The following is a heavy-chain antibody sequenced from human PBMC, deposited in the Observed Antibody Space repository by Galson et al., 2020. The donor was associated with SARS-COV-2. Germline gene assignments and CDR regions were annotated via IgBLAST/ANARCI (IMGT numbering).Heavy chain of an antibody. Sequence: SQTLSLTCAVYGGSFSGYYWSWIRQPPGTGLEWIGEINHSGSTNYNPSPKSRVTISVDTSKNQFSLKLSSVTAADTAVYYCARAQTRKNMVRGVKSGRDYYYGMDVWGQGTTVTVSS. J-gene: IGHJ6*02. V-gene: IGHV4-34*01. CDR3: ARAQTRKNMVRGVKSGRDYYYGMDV. D-gene: IGHD3-10*01. CDR1: GGSFSGYY. CDR2: INHSGST.